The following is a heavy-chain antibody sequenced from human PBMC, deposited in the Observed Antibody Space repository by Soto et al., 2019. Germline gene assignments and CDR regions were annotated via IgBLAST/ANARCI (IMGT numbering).Heavy chain of an antibody. CDR3: AKWGYCSSNSCYPRVSEFDY. CDR2: ISYDGSNK. V-gene: IGHV3-30*18. CDR1: GFTFSSYG. D-gene: IGHD2-2*01. Sequence: QVQLVESGGGVVQPGRSLRLSCAASGFTFSSYGMHWVRQAPGKGLEWVADISYDGSNKYYADSVKGRFTISRDYSKYLLYLQMDRLGAEDKAVYYCAKWGYCSSNSCYPRVSEFDYRGQGTLVTVSS. J-gene: IGHJ4*02.